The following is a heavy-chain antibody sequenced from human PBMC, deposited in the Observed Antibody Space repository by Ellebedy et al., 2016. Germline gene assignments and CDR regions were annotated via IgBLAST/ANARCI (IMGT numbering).Heavy chain of an antibody. J-gene: IGHJ4*02. CDR2: ISSSGRNI. Sequence: GGSLRLXXAASGFIFSDYYMTWIRQAPGKGLEWVSYISSSGRNIYYADSVKGRFTISRDNAKNSLYLQMNSLRAEDTAVYYCARAPSWEFFDYWGQGTLVTVSS. CDR3: ARAPSWEFFDY. D-gene: IGHD1-26*01. V-gene: IGHV3-11*01. CDR1: GFIFSDYY.